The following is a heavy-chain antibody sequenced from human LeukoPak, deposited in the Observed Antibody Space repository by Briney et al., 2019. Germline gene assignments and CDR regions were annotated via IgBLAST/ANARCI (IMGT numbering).Heavy chain of an antibody. J-gene: IGHJ3*02. D-gene: IGHD3-16*01. V-gene: IGHV4-59*01. Sequence: PSETLSLTCTVSGGSISSYYWSWLRQPPGKGLEWIGYIYYSGSTNYNPSLKRRVTISVDTSKNQFSLKLSSVTAADTAVYYCARVPVTDYVWGSSLGAFDIWGQGTMVTVSS. CDR3: ARVPVTDYVWGSSLGAFDI. CDR1: GGSISSYY. CDR2: IYYSGST.